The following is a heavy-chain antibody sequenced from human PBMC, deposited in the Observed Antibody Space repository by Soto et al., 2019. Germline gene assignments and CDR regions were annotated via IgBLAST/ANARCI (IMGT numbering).Heavy chain of an antibody. CDR3: ARVALSGYDYYPWDY. V-gene: IGHV1-3*01. CDR1: GYTFTSYA. Sequence: ASVKVCCKASGYTFTSYAMHWVRQAPGQRLEWMGWINAGNGNTKYSQKFQGRVTITRDTSASTAYMELSSLRSEDTAVYYCARVALSGYDYYPWDYWGQGTLVTVSS. D-gene: IGHD5-12*01. J-gene: IGHJ4*02. CDR2: INAGNGNT.